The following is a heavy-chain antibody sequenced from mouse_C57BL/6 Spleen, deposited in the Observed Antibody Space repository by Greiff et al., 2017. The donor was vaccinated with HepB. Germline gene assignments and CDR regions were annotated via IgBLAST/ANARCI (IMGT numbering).Heavy chain of an antibody. V-gene: IGHV1-81*01. CDR2: IYPRSGNT. CDR1: GYTFTSYG. Sequence: LVESGAELARPGASVKLSCKASGYTFTSYGISWVKQRTGQGLEWIGEIYPRSGNTYYNEKFKGKATLTADKSSSTAYMELRSLTSEDSAVYFCARGYMDYWGQGTSVTVSS. CDR3: ARGYMDY. J-gene: IGHJ4*01.